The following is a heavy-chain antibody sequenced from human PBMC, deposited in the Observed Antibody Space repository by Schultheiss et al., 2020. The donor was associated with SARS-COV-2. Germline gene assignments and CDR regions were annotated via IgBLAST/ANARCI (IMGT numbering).Heavy chain of an antibody. CDR3: ARGPPSWAGNTAFFQH. J-gene: IGHJ1*01. V-gene: IGHV1-58*01. D-gene: IGHD5-18*01. CDR1: GFTFTSSA. Sequence: SVKVSCKASGFTFTSSAVQWVRQARGQRLEWIGWIVVGSGNTNYAQKFQERVTMTTDTSTSTAYMELRSLRSDDTAVYYCARGPPSWAGNTAFFQHWGQGTLVTVSS. CDR2: IVVGSGNT.